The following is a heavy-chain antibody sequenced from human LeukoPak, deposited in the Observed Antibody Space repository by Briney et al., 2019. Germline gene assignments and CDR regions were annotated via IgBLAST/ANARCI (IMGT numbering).Heavy chain of an antibody. CDR1: GYTFTGYY. D-gene: IGHD6-19*01. V-gene: IGHV1-2*02. Sequence: ASVNVSCKASGYTFTGYYMHWVRQAPGQGLEWMGWINPNSGGTDSAQKFQGRVTMTRDTSMSTAHMELSRLTSDDAAVYYCARDTGIAVLSDYWGQGTLVTVSS. CDR3: ARDTGIAVLSDY. J-gene: IGHJ4*02. CDR2: INPNSGGT.